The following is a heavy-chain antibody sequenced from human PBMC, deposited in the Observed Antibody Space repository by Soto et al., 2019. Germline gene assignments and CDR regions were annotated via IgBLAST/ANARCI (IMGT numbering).Heavy chain of an antibody. Sequence: ASVKVSCKASGYTFTSYGISWVRQAPGQGLEWMGWISAYNGNTNYAQKLQGRVTMTTDTSTSTAYMELRSLRSDDTAVYYCARLFPEPGDYYYYGMDVWGQGTTVTVSS. CDR3: ARLFPEPGDYYYYGMDV. V-gene: IGHV1-18*01. CDR1: GYTFTSYG. J-gene: IGHJ6*02. D-gene: IGHD1-1*01. CDR2: ISAYNGNT.